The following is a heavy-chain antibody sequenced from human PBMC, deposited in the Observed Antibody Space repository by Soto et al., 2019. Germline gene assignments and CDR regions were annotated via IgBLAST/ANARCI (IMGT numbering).Heavy chain of an antibody. CDR1: GGSIRGDDYY. J-gene: IGHJ4*02. CDR2: MSYRGTT. Sequence: QLQLQESGPGLVKPSETLSLTCNVSGGSIRGDDYYWGWIRQPPGKGLEWIGTMSYRGTTYYPPSFNSRSTISVHTSLRQSSLTLSSLTAPHTAVYYYARHNAVVGSPDYWGQGPLFTFSS. CDR3: ARHNAVVGSPDY. D-gene: IGHD2-15*01. V-gene: IGHV4-39*01.